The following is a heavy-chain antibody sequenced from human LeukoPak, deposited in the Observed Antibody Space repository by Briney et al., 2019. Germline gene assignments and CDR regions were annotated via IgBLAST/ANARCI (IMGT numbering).Heavy chain of an antibody. CDR1: GGTFGSYA. D-gene: IGHD3-10*01. J-gene: IGHJ4*02. V-gene: IGHV1-69*01. Sequence: SVKVSCKASGGTFGSYAISWVRQAPGQGLEWMGGIIPIFGTANYAQKFQGRVTITADESTSTAYMELSSLRSGDTAVYYCAREVQYYYGSGSYYYDYWGQGTLVTVSS. CDR2: IIPIFGTA. CDR3: AREVQYYYGSGSYYYDY.